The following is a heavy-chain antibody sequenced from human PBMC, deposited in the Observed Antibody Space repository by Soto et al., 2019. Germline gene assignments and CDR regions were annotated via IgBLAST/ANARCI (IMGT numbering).Heavy chain of an antibody. J-gene: IGHJ4*02. Sequence: SETLSLTCDVSGDSFSGYFCNWLRQPPGKGLEWIGGISQVGRGRYNPSLETRITISVDTSQTQFYLNLTAVTDADTAVYYCARGYGYFRQWGQGALVTV. CDR1: GDSFSGYF. V-gene: IGHV4-34*01. CDR2: ISQVGRG. D-gene: IGHD4-17*01. CDR3: ARGYGYFRQ.